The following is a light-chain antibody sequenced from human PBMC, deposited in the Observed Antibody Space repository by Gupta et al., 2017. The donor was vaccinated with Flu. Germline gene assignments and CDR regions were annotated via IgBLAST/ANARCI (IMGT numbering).Light chain of an antibody. V-gene: IGLV5-45*02. CDR1: SGIDVGSYK. Sequence: QAVLTQPSSLSASPGASASLTCTLRSGIDVGSYKIYWYQQKPGSPPQYLLSYKSDSDKQQGSGVPSRFSGSKDTSANAGILLISGLQSEDEADYYCVIWHSSAYVFGTGTKVTVL. CDR2: YKSDSDK. J-gene: IGLJ1*01. CDR3: VIWHSSAYV.